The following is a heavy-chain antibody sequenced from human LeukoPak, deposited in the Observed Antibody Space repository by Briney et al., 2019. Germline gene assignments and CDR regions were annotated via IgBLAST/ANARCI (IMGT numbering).Heavy chain of an antibody. CDR2: IWSDGTNK. J-gene: IGHJ4*02. Sequence: GRSLRLSCAASGFTFSRYAMHWVRQAPGKGLEWVAVIWSDGTNKYYGDSVKDRFTIPRDTSKSTLFLQMNSLRAEDTAVYYCARDGRTTETPPRDLDYWGQGTLVIVSS. V-gene: IGHV3-33*08. CDR1: GFTFSRYA. D-gene: IGHD1-26*01. CDR3: ARDGRTTETPPRDLDY.